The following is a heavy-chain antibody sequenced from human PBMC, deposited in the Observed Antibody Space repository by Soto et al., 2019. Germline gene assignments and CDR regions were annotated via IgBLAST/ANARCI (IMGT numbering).Heavy chain of an antibody. CDR3: AIGSTSLGMDV. J-gene: IGHJ6*02. CDR2: MYYSGST. V-gene: IGHV4-31*03. CDR1: GGSISSGGYY. D-gene: IGHD2-2*01. Sequence: QVELQESGPGLVKPSQTLSLTCTVSGGSISSGGYYWSWIRQHPGKGLEWIGYMYYSGSTYYNPSLKSRVSISVDTSKNQFSLKLSSVTAADTAVYYCAIGSTSLGMDVWGQGTTVTVSS.